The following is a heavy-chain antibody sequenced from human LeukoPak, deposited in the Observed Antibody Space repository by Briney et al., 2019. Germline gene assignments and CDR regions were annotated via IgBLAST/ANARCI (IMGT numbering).Heavy chain of an antibody. CDR2: ISGSGSST. CDR3: AGSSCGGNCYSGFDY. CDR1: GFTLSSYA. Sequence: GGSLGLSCAASGFTLSSYAMAWVRQAPGKGLQWVSAISGSGSSTYYADSVKGRFTISRDNSKNTLFLQMNSLRAEDTAVYYCAGSSCGGNCYSGFDYWGQGTLVTVSS. V-gene: IGHV3-23*01. D-gene: IGHD2-21*02. J-gene: IGHJ4*02.